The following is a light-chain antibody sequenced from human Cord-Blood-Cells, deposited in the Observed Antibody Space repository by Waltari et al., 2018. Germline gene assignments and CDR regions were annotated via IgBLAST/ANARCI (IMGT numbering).Light chain of an antibody. CDR3: QQSYRTPYT. CDR1: QSISSY. Sequence: DIQMTQSPSSLSASVGDRVTITCRASQSISSYLNWYQQKPGKAPKLLIYAASSLQSGVPSRFSDSGSGTDFTLTISSLQPEDFATYYCQQSYRTPYTFGQGTKLEIK. J-gene: IGKJ2*01. CDR2: AAS. V-gene: IGKV1-39*01.